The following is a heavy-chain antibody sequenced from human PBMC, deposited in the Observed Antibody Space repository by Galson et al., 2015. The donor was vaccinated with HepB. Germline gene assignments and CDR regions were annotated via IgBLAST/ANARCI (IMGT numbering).Heavy chain of an antibody. V-gene: IGHV3-23*01. J-gene: IGHJ4*02. CDR1: GFTFTSYA. CDR2: ISGSGNTA. Sequence: SLRLSCAASGFTFTSYAMNWVRQAPGKGPEWVSVISGSGNTAFFADSVKGRFTISRDNSKNTLYLQMNSLRAEDTAVYFCAKDRTDCSTTTCYSYMPFDYWGQGTLVTVSS. D-gene: IGHD2-2*01. CDR3: AKDRTDCSTTTCYSYMPFDY.